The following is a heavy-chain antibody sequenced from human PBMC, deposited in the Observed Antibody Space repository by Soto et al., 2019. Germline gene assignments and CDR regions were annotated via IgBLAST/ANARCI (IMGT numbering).Heavy chain of an antibody. CDR1: GFTFSSYG. V-gene: IGHV3-33*01. D-gene: IGHD1-7*01. Sequence: AGGSLRLSCAASGFTFSSYGMHWVRQAPGKGLEWVAVIWYDGSNKYYADSVKGRFTISRDNSKNTLYLQMNSLRAEDTAVYYCARDLNWNYFEAYGMDVWGQGTTVTVSS. CDR3: ARDLNWNYFEAYGMDV. CDR2: IWYDGSNK. J-gene: IGHJ6*02.